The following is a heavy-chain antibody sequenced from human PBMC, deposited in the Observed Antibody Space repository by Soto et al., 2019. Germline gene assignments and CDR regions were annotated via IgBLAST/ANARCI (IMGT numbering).Heavy chain of an antibody. D-gene: IGHD6-13*01. Sequence: GESLKISCKGSGYSFTSYWISWVRQMPGKGLEWMGRIDPSDSYTNYSPSFQGHVTISADKSISTAYLQWSSLKASDTAMYYCARLPGYSLRYYYYGMDVWGQGTTVTVSS. V-gene: IGHV5-10-1*01. CDR1: GYSFTSYW. J-gene: IGHJ6*02. CDR2: IDPSDSYT. CDR3: ARLPGYSLRYYYYGMDV.